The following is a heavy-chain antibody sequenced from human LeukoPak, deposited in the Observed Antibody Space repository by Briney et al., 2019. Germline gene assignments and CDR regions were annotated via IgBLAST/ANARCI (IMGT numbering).Heavy chain of an antibody. CDR1: GGSFSGYY. V-gene: IGHV4-34*01. CDR3: ASYAKDIVVLPAASIYWYSDL. J-gene: IGHJ2*01. D-gene: IGHD2-2*01. CDR2: INHSGST. Sequence: PSETLSLTCAVYGGSFSGYYWSWIRQPPGKGLEWIGEINHSGSTNYNPSLKSRVTISVDTSKNQFSLKLSSVTAADTAVYYCASYAKDIVVLPAASIYWYSDLWGRGTLVTVSS.